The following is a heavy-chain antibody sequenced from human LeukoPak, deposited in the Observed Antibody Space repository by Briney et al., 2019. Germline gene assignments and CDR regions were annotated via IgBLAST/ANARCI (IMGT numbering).Heavy chain of an antibody. V-gene: IGHV3-23*01. D-gene: IGHD2-2*02. CDR3: AKHSLRYCSSTSCYTDYYYYYMDV. Sequence: GGSLRLSCAAPGFTFSSYAMSWVRQAPGKGLEWVSAISGSGGSTYYADSVKGRFTISRDNSKNTLYLQMNSLRAEDTAVYYCAKHSLRYCSSTSCYTDYYYYYMDVWGKGTTVTVSS. CDR2: ISGSGGST. CDR1: GFTFSSYA. J-gene: IGHJ6*03.